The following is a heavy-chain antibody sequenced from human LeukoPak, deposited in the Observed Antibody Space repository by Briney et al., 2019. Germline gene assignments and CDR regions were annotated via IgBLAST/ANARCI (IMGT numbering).Heavy chain of an antibody. D-gene: IGHD3-10*01. Sequence: PGGSLRLSCAASGFTVSSNYMSWVRQAPGKGLEWVSVIYSGGTTYYADSVKGRFTISRDNSKNTLYLQMNSLRPEDTAAYYCARVRMVRGVITDYFEYWGQGTLVTVSS. CDR2: IYSGGTT. CDR3: ARVRMVRGVITDYFEY. CDR1: GFTVSSNY. V-gene: IGHV3-66*01. J-gene: IGHJ4*02.